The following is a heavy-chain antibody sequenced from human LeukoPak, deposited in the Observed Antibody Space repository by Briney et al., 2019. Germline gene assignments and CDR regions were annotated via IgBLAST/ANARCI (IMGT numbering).Heavy chain of an antibody. D-gene: IGHD5-18*01. V-gene: IGHV4-34*01. CDR1: GGSFSGYY. CDR3: ARINTAMADAFDY. Sequence: SETLSVTCAVYGGSFSGYYWSWIRQPPGKGLEWIGEINHSGSTNYNPSLKSRVTISVDTSKNQFSLKLSSVTAADTAVYYCARINTAMADAFDYWGQGTLVTVSS. CDR2: INHSGST. J-gene: IGHJ4*02.